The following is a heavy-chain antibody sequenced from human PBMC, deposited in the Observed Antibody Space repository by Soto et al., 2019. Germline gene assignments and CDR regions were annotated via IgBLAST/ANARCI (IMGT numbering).Heavy chain of an antibody. Sequence: GGSLRLSCIASGFTFRNYAMAWVRQAPGEDLEWVSAIGTSGTPTLYADSVKSRFSISRDDSRNTVSLQMNSLGVEDAATYYCTRILWSSRRDALDIWGQGTTVTVSS. J-gene: IGHJ6*02. CDR3: TRILWSSRRDALDI. CDR2: IGTSGTPT. CDR1: GFTFRNYA. D-gene: IGHD2-21*01. V-gene: IGHV3-23*01.